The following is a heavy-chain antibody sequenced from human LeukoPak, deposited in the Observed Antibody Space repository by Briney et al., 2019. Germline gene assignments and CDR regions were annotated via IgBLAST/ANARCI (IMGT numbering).Heavy chain of an antibody. V-gene: IGHV3-48*01. CDR3: ARDRKGVMDY. D-gene: IGHD2-8*01. CDR1: GFTFSSYG. J-gene: IGHJ4*02. Sequence: GGSLRLSCAASGFTFSSYGMNWVRRAPGKGLEWISYMNSDSSTIYHADSVRGRFTISRDNAKNSLYLQMNSLRAEDTAAYYCARDRKGVMDYWGQGTLVTVSS. CDR2: MNSDSSTI.